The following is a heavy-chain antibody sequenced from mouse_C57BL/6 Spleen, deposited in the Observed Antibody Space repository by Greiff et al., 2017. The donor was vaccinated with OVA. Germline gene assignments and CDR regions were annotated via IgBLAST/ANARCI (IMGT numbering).Heavy chain of an antibody. V-gene: IGHV14-4*01. CDR1: GFNIKDDY. CDR2: IDPENGDT. CDR3: TTTVVDWYFDV. J-gene: IGHJ1*03. D-gene: IGHD1-1*01. Sequence: EVQLQESGAELVRPGASVKLSCTASGFNIKDDYMHWVKQRPEQGLEWIGWIDPENGDTEYASQFPGKATITADTSSNTAYLQLSSLTSEDTAVYYCTTTVVDWYFDVWGTGTTVTVSS.